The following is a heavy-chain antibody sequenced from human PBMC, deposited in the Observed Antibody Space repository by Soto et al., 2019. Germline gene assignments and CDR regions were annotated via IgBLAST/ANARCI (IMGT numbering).Heavy chain of an antibody. D-gene: IGHD3-10*01. CDR1: GFTFDDYA. V-gene: IGHV3-9*01. J-gene: IGHJ4*02. CDR3: AKDTHRGILLWFGDEAPEKYFDY. Sequence: GGSLRLSCAASGFTFDDYAMHWVRQAPGKGLEWVSGISWNSGSIGYADSVKGRFTISRDNAKNSLYLQMNSLRAEDTALYYCAKDTHRGILLWFGDEAPEKYFDYWGQGTLVTVSS. CDR2: ISWNSGSI.